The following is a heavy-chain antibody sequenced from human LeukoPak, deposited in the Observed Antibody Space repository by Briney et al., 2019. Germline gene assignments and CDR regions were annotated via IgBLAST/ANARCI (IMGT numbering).Heavy chain of an antibody. V-gene: IGHV3-7*01. CDR1: GFIFSRYW. CDR2: IKLDGSEQ. Sequence: GGSLRLSCAASGFIFSRYWMYWVRQAPGKGLEWVASIKLDGSEQYYVDSVKGRFTISRGNAKSSLYLQMNSLRAEDTAVYFCARAPARARLDYWGQGTLVTVSS. J-gene: IGHJ4*02. D-gene: IGHD6-6*01. CDR3: ARAPARARLDY.